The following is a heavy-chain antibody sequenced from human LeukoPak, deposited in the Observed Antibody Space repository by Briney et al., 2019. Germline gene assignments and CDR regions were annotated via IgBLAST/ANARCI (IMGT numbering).Heavy chain of an antibody. J-gene: IGHJ4*02. D-gene: IGHD4-23*01. Sequence: ASVKVSCKASGYTFTSYAMHWVRQAPGQRLEWVGIIYPGDSDTRYSPSFQGQVTISADKSISTAYLQWSSLKASDTAMYYCAGYGGYWGQGTLVTVSS. CDR1: GYTFTSYA. V-gene: IGHV5-51*01. CDR3: AGYGGY. CDR2: IYPGDSDT.